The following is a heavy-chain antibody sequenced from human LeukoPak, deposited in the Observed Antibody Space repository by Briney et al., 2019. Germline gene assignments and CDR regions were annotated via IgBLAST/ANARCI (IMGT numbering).Heavy chain of an antibody. CDR2: ISGSGDST. CDR3: AKTRSVVVSAANNY. D-gene: IGHD2-2*01. V-gene: IGHV3-23*01. CDR1: GFTFSTYW. J-gene: IGHJ4*02. Sequence: GGSLRLSCAGSGFTFSTYWMSWVRQAPGKGLEWVSVISGSGDSTYYADSVKGRFTISRDNSNNTLDLQMNSLRAGDTAVYYCAKTRSVVVSAANNYWGQGTLVTVSS.